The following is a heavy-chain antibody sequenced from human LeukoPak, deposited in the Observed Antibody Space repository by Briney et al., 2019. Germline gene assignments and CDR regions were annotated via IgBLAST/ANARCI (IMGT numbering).Heavy chain of an antibody. CDR1: GGSFSGYY. V-gene: IGHV4-34*01. J-gene: IGHJ4*02. CDR2: INHSGST. Sequence: SETLSLTCAVYGGSFSGYYWSWIRQPPGKGLEWIGEINHSGSTNYNPSLKSRVTISVDTSKNQFSLKLSSVTAADTAVYYCASRPFYYDFWSGYVLGPHGLVYWGQGTLVTVSS. D-gene: IGHD3-3*01. CDR3: ASRPFYYDFWSGYVLGPHGLVY.